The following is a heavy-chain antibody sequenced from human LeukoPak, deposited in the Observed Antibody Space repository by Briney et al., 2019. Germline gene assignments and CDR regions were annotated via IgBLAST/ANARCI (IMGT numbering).Heavy chain of an antibody. D-gene: IGHD3-22*01. CDR3: AREDEGTMIVVAPRFDY. J-gene: IGHJ4*02. CDR1: GFTFSSYE. CDR2: ISSSGSTI. V-gene: IGHV3-48*03. Sequence: GGSLRLSCAASGFTFSSYEMNWVRQAPGKGLEWVSYISSSGSTIYYADSVKGRFTISRDNAKNSLYLQMNSLRAEDTAVYYCAREDEGTMIVVAPRFDYWGQGTLVTVSS.